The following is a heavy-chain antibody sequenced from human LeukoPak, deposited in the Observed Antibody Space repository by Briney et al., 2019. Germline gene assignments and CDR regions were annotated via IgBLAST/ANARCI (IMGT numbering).Heavy chain of an antibody. Sequence: SETLSLTCTVSGGTISGYYWSWIRQPPGKGLEWIGYIYYSGSTKYNPSLKSRVTMSVDTSRNQFSLKLSSVTAADTAVYYCARGGLENGYHSNDGFDIWGQGTMVTVSS. CDR1: GGTISGYY. CDR3: ARGGLENGYHSNDGFDI. V-gene: IGHV4-59*01. D-gene: IGHD3-22*01. CDR2: IYYSGST. J-gene: IGHJ3*02.